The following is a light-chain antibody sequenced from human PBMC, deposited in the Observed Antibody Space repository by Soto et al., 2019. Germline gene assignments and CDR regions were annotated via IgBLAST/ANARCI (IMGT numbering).Light chain of an antibody. CDR1: QSVSSK. J-gene: IGKJ3*01. V-gene: IGKV3-15*01. CDR2: GAS. Sequence: EIVMTQSPATLSVSPGERATLSCRASQSVSSKLAWYQQKPGQAPRLLIYGASTRATGIPARFSGSGSGTEFTLTISSLQSEDFAVYYCQQYNSWPLTFGTGTKVDIK. CDR3: QQYNSWPLT.